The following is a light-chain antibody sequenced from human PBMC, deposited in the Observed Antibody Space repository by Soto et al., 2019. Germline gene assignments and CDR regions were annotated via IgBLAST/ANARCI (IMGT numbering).Light chain of an antibody. J-gene: IGKJ2*01. CDR3: QQSYSSLVYN. CDR1: QNIGRS. CDR2: TAS. Sequence: DIQMTQSPSSLSASLGDRVTITCRASQNIGRSLNWYQQKPGKAPSVLLYTASSLQSGVPSRFSGSGSGTDFTLTITSLQPEDSATYYCQQSYSSLVYNFGPGTKVDIK. V-gene: IGKV1-39*01.